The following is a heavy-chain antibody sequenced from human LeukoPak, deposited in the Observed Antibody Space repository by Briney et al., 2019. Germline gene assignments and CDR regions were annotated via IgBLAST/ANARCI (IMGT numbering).Heavy chain of an antibody. CDR3: ARGLEPGEGDCYYFDY. CDR2: ISAGASHV. V-gene: IGHV3-21*01. D-gene: IGHD2-21*02. CDR1: GFTFSTYS. Sequence: PGGSLRLSCVASGFTFSTYSMNWVRQAPGKGLEWVSCISAGASHVYYGDSVKGRFTISRDNAENSLFLQMNSLRAADTAVYYCARGLEPGEGDCYYFDYWGQGTLVTVSS. J-gene: IGHJ4*02.